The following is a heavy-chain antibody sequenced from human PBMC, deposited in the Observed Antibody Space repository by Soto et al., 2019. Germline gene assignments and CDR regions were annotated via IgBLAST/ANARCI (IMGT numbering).Heavy chain of an antibody. CDR2: IYPGDSDT. V-gene: IGHV5-51*01. J-gene: IGHJ3*02. CDR1: GYSFTSYW. D-gene: IGHD6-13*01. Sequence: ASVKVSCKGSGYSFTSYWIGWVRQMPGKGLEWMGIIYPGDSDTRYSPSFQGQVTISADKSISTAYLQWSSLKASATAMYYCARQEQLVVLDAFDIWGQGTMVTVSS. CDR3: ARQEQLVVLDAFDI.